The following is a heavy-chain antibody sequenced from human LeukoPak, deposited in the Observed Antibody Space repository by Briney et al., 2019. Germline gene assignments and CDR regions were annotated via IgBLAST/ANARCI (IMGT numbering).Heavy chain of an antibody. V-gene: IGHV3-21*01. CDR3: AREGGYVENWFDP. CDR1: GFTFSSYA. Sequence: PGGSLRLSCVPSGFTFSSYAMNWVRQAPGKGLEWVSSISSSSSYIYYADSVKGRFTISRDNARNSLYLQMNSLRAEDTAVYYCAREGGYVENWFDPWGQGTLVTVSS. J-gene: IGHJ5*02. D-gene: IGHD5-12*01. CDR2: ISSSSSYI.